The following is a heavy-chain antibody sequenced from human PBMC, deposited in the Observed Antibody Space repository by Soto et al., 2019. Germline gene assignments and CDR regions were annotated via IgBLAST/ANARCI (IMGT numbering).Heavy chain of an antibody. J-gene: IGHJ6*02. D-gene: IGHD6-19*01. V-gene: IGHV6-1*01. CDR2: TYYRSKYYT. CDR1: GDSVSSNSAT. Sequence: SQTLSLTCAISGDSVSSNSATWNWIRQSPSRGLEWLGRTYYRSKYYTDYATSVKSRITINPDTSKNQFSLHLNSVTPEDTAVYYCARDRYSSGWYGMDVWGQGTTVTVSS. CDR3: ARDRYSSGWYGMDV.